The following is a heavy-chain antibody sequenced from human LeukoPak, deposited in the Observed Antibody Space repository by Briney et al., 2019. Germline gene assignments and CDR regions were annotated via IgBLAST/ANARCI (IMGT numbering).Heavy chain of an antibody. CDR2: LYSGGST. Sequence: GGSLRLSCAASGFTVSSNYMSWVRQAPGKGLEWVSVLYSGGSTYYAGSVKGRFTISRDNSKNTVYLQMNSLRGEDTAVFYCARDKGTFAFDIWGQGTMVTVS. CDR1: GFTVSSNY. D-gene: IGHD3-10*01. V-gene: IGHV3-53*01. J-gene: IGHJ3*02. CDR3: ARDKGTFAFDI.